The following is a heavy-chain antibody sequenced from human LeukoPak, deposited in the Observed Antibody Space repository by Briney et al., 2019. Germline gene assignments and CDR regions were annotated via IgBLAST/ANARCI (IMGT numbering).Heavy chain of an antibody. CDR3: ARGEVLRYFDWLLGPAFDI. V-gene: IGHV1-18*01. CDR2: ISAYNGNT. J-gene: IGHJ3*02. D-gene: IGHD3-9*01. CDR1: GYTFTSYG. Sequence: ASVKVSCKASGYTFTSYGISWVRQAPGQGLEWMGWISAYNGNTNYAQKLQGRVTMTTDTSTSTAYMELRSLRSDDTAVYYCARGEVLRYFDWLLGPAFDIWGQGTMVTVSS.